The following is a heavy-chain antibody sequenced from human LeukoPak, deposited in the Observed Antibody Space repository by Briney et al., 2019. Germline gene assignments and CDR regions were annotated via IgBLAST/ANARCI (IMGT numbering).Heavy chain of an antibody. CDR2: INEDGGER. J-gene: IGHJ4*02. CDR3: ARGGNLEN. Sequence: GGSLRLSCAASGFTLNRYWMSWVRQAPGKGLEWVANINEDGGERHYVDSVKGRFTISRDNAKNSLYLQMNSLRAEDTAVYYCARGGNLENWGGGTPVTVSS. CDR1: GFTLNRYW. D-gene: IGHD1-14*01. V-gene: IGHV3-7*01.